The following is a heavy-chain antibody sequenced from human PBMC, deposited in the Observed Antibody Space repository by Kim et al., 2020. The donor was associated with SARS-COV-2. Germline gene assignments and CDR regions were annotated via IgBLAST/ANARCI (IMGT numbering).Heavy chain of an antibody. Sequence: GGSLRLSCAASGFTFSSYWMSWVRQAPGKGLEWVANIKQDGSEKYYVDSVKGRFTISRDNAKNSLYLQMNSLRAEDTAVYYCARGSGVDLRAMDVWGQGTTVTVSS. CDR2: IKQDGSEK. V-gene: IGHV3-7*01. J-gene: IGHJ6*02. CDR3: ARGSGVDLRAMDV. CDR1: GFTFSSYW. D-gene: IGHD2-15*01.